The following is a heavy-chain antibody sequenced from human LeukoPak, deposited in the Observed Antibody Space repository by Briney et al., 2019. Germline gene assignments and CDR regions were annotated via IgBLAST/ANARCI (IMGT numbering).Heavy chain of an antibody. D-gene: IGHD3-9*01. J-gene: IGHJ3*02. CDR3: AKETLRYFDWLLSAFDI. Sequence: GGSLRLSCAASGFTFSSYAMSWVRQAPGKGLNWVSAISGSGGTTYYADSVKGRFTISRDNSKNTLYLQMNSLRAEDTAVYYCAKETLRYFDWLLSAFDIWGQGTMVTVSS. CDR1: GFTFSSYA. V-gene: IGHV3-23*01. CDR2: ISGSGGTT.